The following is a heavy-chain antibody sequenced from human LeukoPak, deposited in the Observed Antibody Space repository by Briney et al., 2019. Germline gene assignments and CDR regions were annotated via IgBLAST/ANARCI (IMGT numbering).Heavy chain of an antibody. D-gene: IGHD6-19*01. Sequence: SETLSLTCAVSGGSISSYYWNWIRQPAGKGLEWIGRIYTSGSTNYNPSLKSRVTMSVDTSKNQFSLKLSSVTAADTAVYYCARGVQSAVAGIYYFDYWGQGTLVTVSS. CDR2: IYTSGST. CDR1: GGSISSYY. J-gene: IGHJ4*02. CDR3: ARGVQSAVAGIYYFDY. V-gene: IGHV4-4*07.